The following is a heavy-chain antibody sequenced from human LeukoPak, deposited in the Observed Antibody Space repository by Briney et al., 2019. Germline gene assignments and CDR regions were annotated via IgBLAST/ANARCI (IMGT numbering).Heavy chain of an antibody. CDR1: GFTFSSYS. CDR3: ASCSRPNYYYGMDV. Sequence: GGSLRLSCAASGFTFSSYSMNWVRQAPGKGLEWVSYISSSSSTMYYADSVKGRFTISSDKSKNTLYLQMNSLRADDTAVYYCASCSRPNYYYGMDVWGQGTTVIVSS. J-gene: IGHJ6*02. D-gene: IGHD6-6*01. CDR2: ISSSSSTM. V-gene: IGHV3-48*01.